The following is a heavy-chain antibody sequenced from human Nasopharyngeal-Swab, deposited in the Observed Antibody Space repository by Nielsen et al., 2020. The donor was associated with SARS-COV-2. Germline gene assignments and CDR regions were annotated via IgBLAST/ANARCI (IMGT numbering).Heavy chain of an antibody. D-gene: IGHD1-26*01. CDR2: IKQDGSEK. CDR1: GFTFSSYW. CDR3: AKGGSLSGSWD. Sequence: ESPMIHCAASGFTFSSYWMSWVRQAPGKGLEWVANIKQDGSEKYYVDSVKGRFTISRDNSKNTLFLQMSSLRDEDTAVYYCAKGGSLSGSWDWGQGTLVTVSS. V-gene: IGHV3-7*03. J-gene: IGHJ1*01.